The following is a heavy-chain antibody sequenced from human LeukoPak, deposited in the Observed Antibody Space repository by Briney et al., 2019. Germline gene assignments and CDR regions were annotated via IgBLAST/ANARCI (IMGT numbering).Heavy chain of an antibody. D-gene: IGHD2-2*02. Sequence: SQTLSLTCTVSGGSISSGDYYWSWIRQPPGKGLEWIGYIYYSGSTYYNPSLKSRVIISIDTSNNQFSLKLRSVTAADTAVYYCARVLGEYCSSTSCYMRLDYYYYYYMDVWGKGTTVTVSS. V-gene: IGHV4-30-4*08. CDR3: ARVLGEYCSSTSCYMRLDYYYYYYMDV. J-gene: IGHJ6*03. CDR2: IYYSGST. CDR1: GGSISSGDYY.